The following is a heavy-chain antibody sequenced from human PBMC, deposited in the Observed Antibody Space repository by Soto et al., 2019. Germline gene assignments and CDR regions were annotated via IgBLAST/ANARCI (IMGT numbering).Heavy chain of an antibody. J-gene: IGHJ4*02. Sequence: PSETLSLTCAVYGGSFSGYYWSWIRQPPGKGLEWIGEINHSGSTNYNPSLKSRVTISVDTSKNQFSLKLSSVTAADTAVYYCARAGLYNWNSYYFDYWGQGTLVTVSS. CDR1: GGSFSGYY. V-gene: IGHV4-34*01. D-gene: IGHD1-20*01. CDR2: INHSGST. CDR3: ARAGLYNWNSYYFDY.